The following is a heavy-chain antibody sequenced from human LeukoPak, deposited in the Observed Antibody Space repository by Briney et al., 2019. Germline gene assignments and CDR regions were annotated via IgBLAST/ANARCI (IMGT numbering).Heavy chain of an antibody. CDR2: IGSSGSPT. V-gene: IGHV3-48*02. CDR3: ARRPYSDTSGRLSDV. Sequence: GGSLRLSCAASGFAFSSYNMNWVRQAPGKGLEWISYIGSSGSPTHYADSVGGRFTISRDNAKNSLYLQMNSLRDEDTAVYFCARRPYSDTSGRLSDVWGQGATVTVSS. J-gene: IGHJ6*02. D-gene: IGHD3-22*01. CDR1: GFAFSSYN.